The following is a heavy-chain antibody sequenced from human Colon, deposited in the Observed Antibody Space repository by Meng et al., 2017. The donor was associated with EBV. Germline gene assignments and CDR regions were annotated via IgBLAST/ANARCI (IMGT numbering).Heavy chain of an antibody. CDR3: ASFDHIPRRNYFDY. Sequence: PSTALSLPCTVSAGSMSXVXHHWSWIRQPPGKGLKWIGYIHHSGSAYYNPSLKSRVSISVDTSKSQFSLNLNSMTAADTAVYYCASFDHIPRRNYFDYWGQGTLVTVSS. CDR2: IHHSGSA. V-gene: IGHV4-30-4*01. CDR1: AGSMSXVXHH. J-gene: IGHJ4*02. D-gene: IGHD2-21*01.